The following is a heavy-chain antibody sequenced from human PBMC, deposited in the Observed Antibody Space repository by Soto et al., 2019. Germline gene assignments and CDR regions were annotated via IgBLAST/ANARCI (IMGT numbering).Heavy chain of an antibody. V-gene: IGHV3-33*01. CDR2: IWYDGSNK. J-gene: IGHJ4*02. Sequence: GGSLRLSCAASGFTFSSYGMHWVRQAPGKGLEWVAVIWYDGSNKYYADSVKGRFTISRDNSKNTLYLQMNSLRAEDTAVYYCARGPDYYDSSATPYYFDYWGQGTLVTVSS. D-gene: IGHD3-22*01. CDR3: ARGPDYYDSSATPYYFDY. CDR1: GFTFSSYG.